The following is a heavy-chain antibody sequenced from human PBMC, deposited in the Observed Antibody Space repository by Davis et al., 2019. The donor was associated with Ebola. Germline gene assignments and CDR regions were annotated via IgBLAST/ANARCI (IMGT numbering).Heavy chain of an antibody. Sequence: MPSETLSLTCAVYGGSFSGYYWSWIRQPPGKGLEWIGEINHSGSTNYNPSLKSRVTISVDTSKNQFSLKLSSVTAADTAVYYCARTSPVFYAFDIWGQGTMVTVSS. CDR3: ARTSPVFYAFDI. V-gene: IGHV4-34*01. D-gene: IGHD2/OR15-2a*01. CDR2: INHSGST. J-gene: IGHJ3*02. CDR1: GGSFSGYY.